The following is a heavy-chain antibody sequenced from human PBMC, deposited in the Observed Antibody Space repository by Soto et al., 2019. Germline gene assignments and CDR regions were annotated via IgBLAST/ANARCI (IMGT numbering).Heavy chain of an antibody. Sequence: GESLKISCKGSGYNFTKYWLGWVRQMPGKGLEWMGVIYPGDSESRYSPSFEGQVTISVDKSISTAYLQWTSLKASDTAMYYCATTRDTSGYLYYFDSWGQGTPV. CDR1: GYNFTKYW. V-gene: IGHV5-51*01. CDR3: ATTRDTSGYLYYFDS. J-gene: IGHJ4*02. CDR2: IYPGDSES. D-gene: IGHD3-22*01.